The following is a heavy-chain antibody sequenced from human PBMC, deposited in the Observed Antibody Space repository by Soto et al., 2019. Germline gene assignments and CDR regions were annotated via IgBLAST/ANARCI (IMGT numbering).Heavy chain of an antibody. CDR3: ARDVRDWYCSGGSCYEDY. Sequence: GGSLRLSCAASGFTFSSYWMSWVRQAPGKGLEWVANIKQDGSEKYYVDSVKGRFTISRDNAKNSLYLQMNSLRAEDTAVYYCARDVRDWYCSGGSCYEDYWGQGTLVTVSS. CDR1: GFTFSSYW. J-gene: IGHJ4*02. CDR2: IKQDGSEK. V-gene: IGHV3-7*01. D-gene: IGHD2-15*01.